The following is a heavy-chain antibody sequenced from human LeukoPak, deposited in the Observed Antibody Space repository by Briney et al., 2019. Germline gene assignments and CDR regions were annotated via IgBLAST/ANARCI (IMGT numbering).Heavy chain of an antibody. CDR1: GYTFTSYG. Sequence: GASVKVSCKASGYTFTSYGISWVRQAPGQGLERMGWISAYNGNTNYAQKLQGRVTMTTDTSTSTAYMELRSLRSDDTAVYYCARDYLDTAMVEFDYWGQGTLVTVSS. J-gene: IGHJ4*02. D-gene: IGHD5-18*01. CDR2: ISAYNGNT. V-gene: IGHV1-18*04. CDR3: ARDYLDTAMVEFDY.